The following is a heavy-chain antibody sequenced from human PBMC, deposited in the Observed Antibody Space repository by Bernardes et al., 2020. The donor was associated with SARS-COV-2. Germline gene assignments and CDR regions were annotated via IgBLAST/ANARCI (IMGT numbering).Heavy chain of an antibody. Sequence: GGSLRLSCAASGFTFSSFGMHWVRQAPGKGLEWVAVIWYDGSNKYYADSVKGRFSISRDNSKNTLYLQMNSLRAEDTAVYYCASLGYCSGGSCLHYYYGIDVGRERLPVTV. V-gene: IGHV3-33*01. CDR1: GFTFSSFG. CDR3: ASLGYCSGGSCLHYYYGIDV. D-gene: IGHD2-15*01. J-gene: IGHJ6*01. CDR2: IWYDGSNK.